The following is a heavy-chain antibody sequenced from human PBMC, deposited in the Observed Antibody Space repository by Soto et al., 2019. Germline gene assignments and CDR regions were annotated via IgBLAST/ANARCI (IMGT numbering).Heavy chain of an antibody. CDR1: GGSFSGYY. V-gene: IGHV4-34*01. D-gene: IGHD3-10*01. CDR3: ARQPPYYYGSGSSGGYYGMDV. CDR2: INHSGST. J-gene: IGHJ6*02. Sequence: SETLSLTCAVYGGSFSGYYWSWIRQPPGKGLEWIGEINHSGSTNYNPSLKSRVTISVDTSKNQFSLKLSSVTAADTAVYYCARQPPYYYGSGSSGGYYGMDVWGQGTTVTVSS.